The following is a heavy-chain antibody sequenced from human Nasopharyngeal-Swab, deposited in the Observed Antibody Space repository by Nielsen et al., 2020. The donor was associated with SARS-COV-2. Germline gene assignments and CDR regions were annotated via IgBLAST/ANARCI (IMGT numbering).Heavy chain of an antibody. CDR3: ARDPRPYSSSWYHFDY. V-gene: IGHV3-30*04. J-gene: IGHJ4*02. D-gene: IGHD6-13*01. Sequence: GESLKISCAASGFTFSSYAMHWVRQAPGKGLEWVAVISYDGSNKYYADSVKGRFTISRDNSKNTLYLQMNSLRAEDTAVYYCARDPRPYSSSWYHFDYWGQGTLVTVSS. CDR1: GFTFSSYA. CDR2: ISYDGSNK.